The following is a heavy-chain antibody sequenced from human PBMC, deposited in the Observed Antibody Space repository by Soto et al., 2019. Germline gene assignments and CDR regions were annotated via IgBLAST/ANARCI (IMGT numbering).Heavy chain of an antibody. J-gene: IGHJ4*02. CDR2: LSAGGNRP. CDR3: AKPAGSSSDPFDY. V-gene: IGHV3-23*01. CDR1: GFTFDTYA. Sequence: PGGSLRLSCAASGFTFDTYAMSWVRQAPGKGIEWISSLSAGGNRPYYADSVKGRFTISRDNSKTSLYLQMLGLRAEDTAVYYCAKPAGSSSDPFDYWGQGALVTVYS. D-gene: IGHD6-19*01.